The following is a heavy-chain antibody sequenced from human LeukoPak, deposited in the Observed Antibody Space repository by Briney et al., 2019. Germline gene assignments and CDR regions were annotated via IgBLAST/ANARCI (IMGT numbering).Heavy chain of an antibody. V-gene: IGHV1-69*04. J-gene: IGHJ3*02. CDR2: IIPILGIA. CDR3: ARAMYYYDSSGYYYSYAFDI. Sequence: GSSVTVSFKASGGTFISYAISWVRQAPGQGLEWMGRIIPILGIANYAQKFQGRVTITADKSTSTAYMELSSLRSEDTAVYYCARAMYYYDSSGYYYSYAFDIWGQGTMVTVSS. D-gene: IGHD3-22*01. CDR1: GGTFISYA.